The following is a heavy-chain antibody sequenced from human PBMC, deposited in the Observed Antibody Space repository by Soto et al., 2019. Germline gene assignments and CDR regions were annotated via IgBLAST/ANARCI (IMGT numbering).Heavy chain of an antibody. V-gene: IGHV3-30-3*01. Sequence: GGSLRLSCAASGFTFSSYAMHWVRQAPGKGLEWVAVISYDGSNKYYADSVKGRFTISRDNSKNTLYLQMNSLRAEDTAVYYCARDRAAAYYFDYWGQGTLVTVS. CDR2: ISYDGSNK. D-gene: IGHD6-13*01. J-gene: IGHJ4*02. CDR1: GFTFSSYA. CDR3: ARDRAAAYYFDY.